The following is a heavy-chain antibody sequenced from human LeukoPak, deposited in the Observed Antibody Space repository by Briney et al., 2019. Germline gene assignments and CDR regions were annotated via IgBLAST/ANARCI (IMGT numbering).Heavy chain of an antibody. CDR1: GYIFTAYD. J-gene: IGHJ5*02. Sequence: ASVKVSCKASGYIFTAYDINWVRQATGQGLEWMGWMNPNSGNTGYAQKFQGRVTITRNTSISTAYMELSSLRSEDTAVYYCARGGKNCSAGSCYRWFDPWGQGTLVTVSS. CDR3: ARGGKNCSAGSCYRWFDP. V-gene: IGHV1-8*03. D-gene: IGHD2-15*01. CDR2: MNPNSGNT.